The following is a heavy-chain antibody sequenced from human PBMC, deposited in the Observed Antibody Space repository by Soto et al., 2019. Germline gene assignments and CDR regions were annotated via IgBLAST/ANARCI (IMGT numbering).Heavy chain of an antibody. CDR3: ARDLNWGIGY. CDR2: ISGTYAI. J-gene: IGHJ4*02. V-gene: IGHV3-48*02. Sequence: LRLSFAAAGFTFSTFSMNWVRQAPGKGLEWVSYISGTYAIYYADSVQGRFTISRDNAKNSVYLQMNSLRDEDSAIYYCARDLNWGIGYWGQRALVPVSS. D-gene: IGHD7-27*01. CDR1: GFTFSTFS.